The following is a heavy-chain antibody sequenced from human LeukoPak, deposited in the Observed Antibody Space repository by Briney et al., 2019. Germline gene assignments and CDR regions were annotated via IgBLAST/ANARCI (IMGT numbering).Heavy chain of an antibody. CDR3: AREAGTWRYYYYYMDA. V-gene: IGHV1-69*06. Sequence: GSSVKVSCKASGGTFSSYAISWVRQAPGQGLEWMGGIIPIFGTANYAQKFQGRVTITADKSTSTAYMELSSLRSEDTTVYYCAREAGTWRYYYYYMDAWGKGTTVTVSS. CDR2: IIPIFGTA. J-gene: IGHJ6*03. D-gene: IGHD6-19*01. CDR1: GGTFSSYA.